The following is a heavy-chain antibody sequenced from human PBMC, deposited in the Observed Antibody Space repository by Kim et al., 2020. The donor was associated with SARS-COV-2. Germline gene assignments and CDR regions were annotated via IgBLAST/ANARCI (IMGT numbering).Heavy chain of an antibody. CDR2: IKQDGSEK. V-gene: IGHV3-7*01. CDR3: ARDRYSGYDYDYYYGMDV. Sequence: GGSLRLSCAASGFTFSSYWMSWVRQAPGKGLEWVANIKQDGSEKYYVDSVKGRFTISRDNAKNSLYLQMNSLRAEDTAVYYCARDRYSGYDYDYYYGMDVWGQGTTVTVSS. J-gene: IGHJ6*02. D-gene: IGHD5-12*01. CDR1: GFTFSSYW.